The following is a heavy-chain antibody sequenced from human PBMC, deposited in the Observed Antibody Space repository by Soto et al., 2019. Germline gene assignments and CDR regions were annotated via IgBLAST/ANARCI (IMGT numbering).Heavy chain of an antibody. CDR1: GFTFSSYG. D-gene: IGHD5-18*01. J-gene: IGHJ6*02. CDR2: ISYDGSNK. CDR3: EQEQVDKAMDYYGMEV. Sequence: PGGSLRLSCAASGFTFSSYGMHWVRQAPGKGLEWVAVISYDGSNKYYADSVKGRFTISRDNSKNTLYLQMNSLRAEDTAVYYCEQEQVDKAMDYYGMEVWGQGTTVPV. V-gene: IGHV3-30*18.